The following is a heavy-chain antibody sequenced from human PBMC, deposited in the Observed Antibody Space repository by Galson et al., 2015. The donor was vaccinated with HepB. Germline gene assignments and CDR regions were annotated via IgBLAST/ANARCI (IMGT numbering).Heavy chain of an antibody. CDR1: GFAFNTYT. D-gene: IGHD1-26*01. Sequence: SLRLSCAASGFAFNTYTMQWVRQAPGKGLEWVATISSAGTTQYYVDSVKGRFTSSRDNSKNLVYLQMNSLGAEDTAVYYCARDAMGRGSGSYSAFDYWGQGTLVTVSS. CDR3: ARDAMGRGSGSYSAFDY. J-gene: IGHJ4*02. CDR2: ISSAGTTQ. V-gene: IGHV3-30-3*01.